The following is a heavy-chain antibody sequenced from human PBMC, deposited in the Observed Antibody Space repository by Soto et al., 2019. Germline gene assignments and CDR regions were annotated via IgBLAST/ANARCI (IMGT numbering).Heavy chain of an antibody. J-gene: IGHJ5*02. Sequence: GSLRLSCVASEFTFSKYWMHWVRQAPGKGLVWVSRIDMDGTKTAYADSVKGRFTVSRDNANNTLYLQMNSLGVEDTAVYYCARDYYYDSRSSSVNWFDPWGQGTLVTVPQ. CDR2: IDMDGTKT. CDR1: EFTFSKYW. V-gene: IGHV3-74*01. CDR3: ARDYYYDSRSSSVNWFDP. D-gene: IGHD3-22*01.